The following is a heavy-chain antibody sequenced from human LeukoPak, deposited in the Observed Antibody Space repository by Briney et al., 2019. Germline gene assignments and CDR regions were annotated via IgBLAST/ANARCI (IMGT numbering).Heavy chain of an antibody. CDR3: ALGKNFGYHYFDF. V-gene: IGHV1-69*06. CDR2: IIPIFGTA. CDR1: GGTFSSYA. J-gene: IGHJ4*02. D-gene: IGHD2-2*03. Sequence: ASVKVSCKASGGTFSSYAISWVRQAPGRGLEWMGGIIPIFGTANYAQKFQGRVTITADKSTSTAYMELSSLRSEDTAVYYCALGKNFGYHYFDFWGQGALVTVSS.